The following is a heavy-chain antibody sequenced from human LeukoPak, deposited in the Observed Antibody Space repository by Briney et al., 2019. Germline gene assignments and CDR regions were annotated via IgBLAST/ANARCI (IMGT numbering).Heavy chain of an antibody. V-gene: IGHV3-74*01. Sequence: PGGSLSLSCAASGFTFSSFWMHWVRQAPGKGLVWVSRINSDGSSTSYADSVKGRFTISRDNAKNTLYLQMNSLRAEDTAVYYCARVRGALQQLLYWGQGTLVTVSS. D-gene: IGHD6-13*01. CDR1: GFTFSSFW. CDR3: ARVRGALQQLLY. J-gene: IGHJ4*02. CDR2: INSDGSST.